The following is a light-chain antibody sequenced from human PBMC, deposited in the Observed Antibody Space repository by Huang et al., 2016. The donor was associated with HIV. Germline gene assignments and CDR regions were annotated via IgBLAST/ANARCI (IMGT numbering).Light chain of an antibody. CDR3: QQRSNWPPFT. Sequence: EIVLTQSPATLSLSPGERATLSCRASQSVGSYLAWYQQKPGQAPRLPIYDASNRATGIPARFSGSGSGTDFTLTISSLEPEDFAVYYCQQRSNWPPFTFGPGTKVDIK. CDR1: QSVGSY. V-gene: IGKV3-11*01. CDR2: DAS. J-gene: IGKJ3*01.